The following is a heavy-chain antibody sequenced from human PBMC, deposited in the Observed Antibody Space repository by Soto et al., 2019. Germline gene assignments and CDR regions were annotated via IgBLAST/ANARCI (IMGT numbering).Heavy chain of an antibody. CDR1: GGSISSGDYS. CDR3: ARVWGGAFDI. V-gene: IGHV4-61*08. Sequence: SETLSLTCAVSGGSISSGDYSWNWIRQPPGKGLEWIGYIYYSGSTNYNPSLKSRVTISVDTSKNQFSLKLSSVTAADTAVYYCARVWGGAFDIWGQGTMVTVSS. J-gene: IGHJ3*02. D-gene: IGHD3-10*01. CDR2: IYYSGST.